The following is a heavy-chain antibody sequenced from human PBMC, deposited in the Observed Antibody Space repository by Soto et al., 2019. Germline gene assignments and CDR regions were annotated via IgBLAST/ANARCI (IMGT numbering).Heavy chain of an antibody. Sequence: GASVKVSCKASGYTFSTYGISWVRQAPGQGLEWMGWISAYNGNTNSAQNLQGRVTMTTDTSTSTAYMELRSLRSDDTAVYYCMRAPAGWLQFPYFDYWGQGTLVTVSS. D-gene: IGHD5-12*01. CDR2: ISAYNGNT. V-gene: IGHV1-18*01. CDR1: GYTFSTYG. J-gene: IGHJ4*02. CDR3: MRAPAGWLQFPYFDY.